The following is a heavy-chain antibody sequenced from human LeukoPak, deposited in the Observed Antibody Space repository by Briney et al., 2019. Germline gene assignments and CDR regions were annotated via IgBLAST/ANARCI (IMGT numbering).Heavy chain of an antibody. J-gene: IGHJ4*02. D-gene: IGHD4-17*01. CDR1: GFTFSSYA. V-gene: IGHV3-23*01. CDR2: ISVSGGST. Sequence: GGSLRLSCAASGFTFSSYAMSWVRQAPEKGLEWVSGISVSGGSTYYADSVKGRFTISRDNSKNTLYLQMNSLRAEDTAVYYCARGPYGDYVFDYWGQGTLVTVSS. CDR3: ARGPYGDYVFDY.